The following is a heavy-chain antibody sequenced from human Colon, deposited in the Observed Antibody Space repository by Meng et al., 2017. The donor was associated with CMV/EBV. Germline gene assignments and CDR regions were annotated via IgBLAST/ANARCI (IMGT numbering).Heavy chain of an antibody. CDR3: ARDSAGETGTTR. D-gene: IGHD1-7*01. CDR2: ISSSGRTI. Sequence: GGSLRLSCAASGFSFNDYSMSWIRQAPGKGLEWISYISSSGRTIYYADSVKGRFTISRDNAKNTLYLQMNSLRAEDTAVYYCARDSAGETGTTRWGQGTLVTVSS. V-gene: IGHV3-11*04. J-gene: IGHJ4*02. CDR1: GFSFNDYS.